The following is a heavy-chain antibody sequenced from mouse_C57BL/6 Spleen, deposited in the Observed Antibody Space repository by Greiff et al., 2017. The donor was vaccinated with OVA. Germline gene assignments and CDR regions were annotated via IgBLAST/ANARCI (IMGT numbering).Heavy chain of an antibody. V-gene: IGHV1-81*01. CDR2: IYPRSGNT. CDR3: ARNYGSSGYWYFDV. CDR1: GYTFTSYG. Sequence: QVQLQQSGAELARPGASVKLSCKASGYTFTSYGISWVKQRTGQGLEWIGEIYPRSGNTYYKEKFKGKATLTADKSSSTAYMELRSLTAEDSAVYFCARNYGSSGYWYFDVWGTGTTVTVSS. D-gene: IGHD1-1*01. J-gene: IGHJ1*03.